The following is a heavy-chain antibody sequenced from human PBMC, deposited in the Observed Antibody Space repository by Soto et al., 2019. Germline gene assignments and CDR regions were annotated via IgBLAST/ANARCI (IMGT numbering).Heavy chain of an antibody. J-gene: IGHJ4*02. D-gene: IGHD6-19*01. CDR2: VSVYNGNT. CDR1: GYTFTSYG. V-gene: IGHV1-18*04. Sequence: ASVKVSCKASGYTFTSYGISWVRQAPGQGLECMGWVSVYNGNTHYAQKFQGRVTMTADTSTSTAYMELRSLRSDDTAVYYCARVEQSLLFQFWGLGTLVTVSS. CDR3: ARVEQSLLFQF.